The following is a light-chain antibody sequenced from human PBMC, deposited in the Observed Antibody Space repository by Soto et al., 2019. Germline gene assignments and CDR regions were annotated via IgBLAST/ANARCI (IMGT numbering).Light chain of an antibody. V-gene: IGKV3D-20*01. Sequence: ESVLTLSPGTLSLTTGERATLSCSASQSVSSSYLAWYQQKPGLAPRLLIYDASSRATGIPDRFSGSGSVTDFTLTISRLEPEDFAVYFCQQYGSSPRTFGQGTKADI. CDR2: DAS. J-gene: IGKJ1*01. CDR3: QQYGSSPRT. CDR1: QSVSSSY.